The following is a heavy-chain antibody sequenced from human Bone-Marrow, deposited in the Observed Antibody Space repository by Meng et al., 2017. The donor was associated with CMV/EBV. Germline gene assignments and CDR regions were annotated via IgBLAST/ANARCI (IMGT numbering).Heavy chain of an antibody. CDR2: ISSSGSTI. J-gene: IGHJ4*01. Sequence: GGSLRLSCAASGFTFSSYEMNWVRQAPGKGLEWVSYISSSGSTIYYADSVKGRFTISRDNAKNSLFLQMSSLRAEDTAVYYCAKEAAYSGTYHYFDDWGPGILVTVSS. D-gene: IGHD1-26*01. CDR3: AKEAAYSGTYHYFDD. V-gene: IGHV3-48*03. CDR1: GFTFSSYE.